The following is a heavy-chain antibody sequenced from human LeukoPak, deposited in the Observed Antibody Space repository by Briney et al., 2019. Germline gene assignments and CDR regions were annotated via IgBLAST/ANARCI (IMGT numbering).Heavy chain of an antibody. CDR3: ARCRENDFWSGSPVDY. D-gene: IGHD3-3*01. J-gene: IGHJ4*02. CDR1: GFFFSSYC. V-gene: IGHV3-30-3*01. Sequence: RGSLRLSCAASGFFFSSYCMHWVRQAPGKGLEWLAVISSDGSNKYYADSVKGRFTISRDNSKTTLFVQMNSLRVEDTAVYYCARCRENDFWSGSPVDYWGQGTLVTVSS. CDR2: ISSDGSNK.